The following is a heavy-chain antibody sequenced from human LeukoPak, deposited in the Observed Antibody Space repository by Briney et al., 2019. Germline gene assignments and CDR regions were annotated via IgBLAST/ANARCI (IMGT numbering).Heavy chain of an antibody. D-gene: IGHD2-15*01. J-gene: IGHJ4*02. CDR3: ARRKSGPIDY. Sequence: SETLSLTCAVSGYSISSGYYWGWIRQPPGKGLEWIGRIYHSGSTYYNPSLKSRVTISVDTSKNQFSLKLSSVTAADTAVYYCARRKSGPIDYWGQGTLVTVSS. CDR2: IYHSGST. V-gene: IGHV4-38-2*01. CDR1: GYSISSGYY.